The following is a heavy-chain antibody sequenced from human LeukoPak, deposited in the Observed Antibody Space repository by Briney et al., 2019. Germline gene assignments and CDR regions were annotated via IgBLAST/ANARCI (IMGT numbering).Heavy chain of an antibody. Sequence: SETLSLTCTVSGGSISSYYWSWIRQPAGKGLEWIGRIYTSGSTNYNPSLKSRVTMPVDTSKNQFSLKLSSVTAADTAVYYCARDQAGYYGSGSNPNYYYYYMDVWGKGTTVTVSS. D-gene: IGHD3-10*01. V-gene: IGHV4-4*07. CDR3: ARDQAGYYGSGSNPNYYYYYMDV. CDR1: GGSISSYY. J-gene: IGHJ6*03. CDR2: IYTSGST.